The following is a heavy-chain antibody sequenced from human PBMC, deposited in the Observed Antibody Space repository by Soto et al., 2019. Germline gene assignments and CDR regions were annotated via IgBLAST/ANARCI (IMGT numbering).Heavy chain of an antibody. D-gene: IGHD2-21*02. CDR2: MNPNSGNT. CDR3: ARDPIPYCGGDCYSEYNWFDP. Sequence: QVQLVQSGAEVKKPGASVKVSCKASGYTFTSYDINWVRQATGQGLEWMGWMNPNSGNTGYAQKFQGRVTMTRKTSISKAYMELSSLRSEDTAVYYCARDPIPYCGGDCYSEYNWFDPWGQGTLVTVSS. CDR1: GYTFTSYD. J-gene: IGHJ5*02. V-gene: IGHV1-8*01.